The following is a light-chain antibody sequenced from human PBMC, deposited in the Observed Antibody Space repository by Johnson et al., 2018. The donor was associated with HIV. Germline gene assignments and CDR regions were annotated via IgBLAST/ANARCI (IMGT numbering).Light chain of an antibody. CDR2: EDN. Sequence: QSVLTQPLSVSAAPGQTVNISCSGNVSNIESYFVSWYQQLPGAAPTLLIYEDNKRPSVIPDRFSGSKSGATATLGITGLQTGDEADYYCGIWDASLSPLYVFGTGTTITVL. CDR3: GIWDASLSPLYV. CDR1: VSNIESYF. J-gene: IGLJ1*01. V-gene: IGLV1-51*02.